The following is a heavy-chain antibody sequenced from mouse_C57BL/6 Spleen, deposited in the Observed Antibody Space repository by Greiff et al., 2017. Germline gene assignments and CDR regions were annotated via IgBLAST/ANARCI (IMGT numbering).Heavy chain of an antibody. Sequence: VQLQQSGAELVRPGASVTLSCKASGYTFTDYEMHWVKQTPVHGLEWIGAIDPETGGTAYNQKFKGKAILTADKSSSTAYMELRSLTSEDSAVYYGAVEVTPGRGAMDYWGQGTSVTVSS. CDR1: GYTFTDYE. D-gene: IGHD2-1*01. CDR2: IDPETGGT. V-gene: IGHV1-15*01. CDR3: AVEVTPGRGAMDY. J-gene: IGHJ4*01.